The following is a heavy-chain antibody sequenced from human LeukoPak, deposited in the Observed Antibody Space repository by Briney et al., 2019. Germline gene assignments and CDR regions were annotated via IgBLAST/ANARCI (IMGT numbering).Heavy chain of an antibody. CDR3: ARDPVVPAPAFDI. CDR1: GGSISSYY. D-gene: IGHD2-2*01. J-gene: IGHJ3*02. V-gene: IGHV4-59*01. Sequence: SETLSLTCTVSGGSISSYYWSWIRQPPGEGLEGIGYIYYSGSTNYNPSLKSQVTISVDTSKNQFSLKLSSVTAADTAVYYCARDPVVPAPAFDIWGQGTMVTVSS. CDR2: IYYSGST.